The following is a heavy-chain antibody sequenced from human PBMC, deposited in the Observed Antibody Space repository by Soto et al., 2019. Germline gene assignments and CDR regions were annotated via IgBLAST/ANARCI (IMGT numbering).Heavy chain of an antibody. CDR3: ARGGGGGWYAFDI. CDR1: GGSFSGYY. V-gene: IGHV4-34*01. D-gene: IGHD6-19*01. CDR2: INHSGST. J-gene: IGHJ3*02. Sequence: SETLSLTCAVYGGSFSGYYWSWIRQPPGKGLEWIGEINHSGSTNYNPSLKSRVTISVDTSKNQFSLKLSSVTAADTAVYYCARGGGGGWYAFDIWGQGTMVTVSS.